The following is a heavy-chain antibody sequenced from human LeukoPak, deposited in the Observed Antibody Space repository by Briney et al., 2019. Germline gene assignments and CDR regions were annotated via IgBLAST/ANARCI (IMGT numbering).Heavy chain of an antibody. CDR2: IYSGGST. CDR1: GFTVSSNY. J-gene: IGHJ3*02. V-gene: IGHV3-53*01. Sequence: GGSLRLSCAASGFTVSSNYMSWVRQAPGKGLEWVSVIYSGGSTYYADSVKGRFTISRDNSKNTLYLQMNGLRAEDTAVYYCAGTYDYIWGSYRFGVFDIWGQGTMVTVSS. CDR3: AGTYDYIWGSYRFGVFDI. D-gene: IGHD3-16*02.